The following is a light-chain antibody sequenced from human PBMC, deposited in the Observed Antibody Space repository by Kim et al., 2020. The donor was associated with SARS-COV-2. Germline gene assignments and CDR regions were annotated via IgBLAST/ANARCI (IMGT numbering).Light chain of an antibody. J-gene: IGKJ4*01. CDR2: GAS. Sequence: PGERATLSCRARQSVDSAYLAWYQQKPGQTPRLLIWGASNRVTGIPDRFTGSGSGTDFTLTISRLEPEDFAVYFCQKYGNSPPLTFGGGTKVDIK. CDR3: QKYGNSPPLT. V-gene: IGKV3-20*01. CDR1: QSVDSAY.